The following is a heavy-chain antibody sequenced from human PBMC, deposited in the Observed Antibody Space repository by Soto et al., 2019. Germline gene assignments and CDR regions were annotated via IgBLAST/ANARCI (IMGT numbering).Heavy chain of an antibody. D-gene: IGHD3-22*01. CDR3: ARSIVVVTSFDY. Sequence: QVQLVQSGAEVKKPGASVKVSCKASGYTFTSYAMHWVRQAPGQRLEWMGWINAGNGNTKYSQKFQGRVTITRDTSASTAYMELSSLRSEDTAVYYCARSIVVVTSFDYWGQGTPVTVSS. V-gene: IGHV1-3*01. J-gene: IGHJ4*02. CDR1: GYTFTSYA. CDR2: INAGNGNT.